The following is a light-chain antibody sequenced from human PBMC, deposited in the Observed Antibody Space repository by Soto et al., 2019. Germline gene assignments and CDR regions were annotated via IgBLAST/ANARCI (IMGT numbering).Light chain of an antibody. V-gene: IGLV2-18*02. J-gene: IGLJ1*01. CDR1: SSDVGGYNR. Sequence: QSALTQPPSVSGSPGQSVTISCTGTSSDVGGYNRVSWYQQPPGTAPKLRIYEVSHRPSGVPDRFSGSKSGNTASLTISGLQADDEADYYCSSYTSSSTLYVFGTGTKLTVL. CDR2: EVS. CDR3: SSYTSSSTLYV.